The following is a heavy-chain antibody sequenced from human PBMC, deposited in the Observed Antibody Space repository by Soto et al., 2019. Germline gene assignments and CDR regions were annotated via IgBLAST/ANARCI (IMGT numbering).Heavy chain of an antibody. CDR3: AKAHHYYGSGSYYNEGP. Sequence: PGGSLRLSCAASGFTFSSYAMSWVRQAPGKGLEWVSAISGSGGSTYYADSVKGRFTISRDNSKNTLYLQMNSLRAEDTAVYYCAKAHHYYGSGSYYNEGPWGKGTLVTVSS. D-gene: IGHD3-10*01. CDR2: ISGSGGST. CDR1: GFTFSSYA. V-gene: IGHV3-23*01. J-gene: IGHJ5*02.